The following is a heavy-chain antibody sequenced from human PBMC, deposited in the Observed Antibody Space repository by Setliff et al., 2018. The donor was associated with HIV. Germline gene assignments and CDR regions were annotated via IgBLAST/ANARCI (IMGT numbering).Heavy chain of an antibody. CDR3: ARGPLYGYDRGYFDY. CDR2: IIPIAKSP. J-gene: IGHJ4*02. D-gene: IGHD5-12*01. CDR1: GYTFTSYD. V-gene: IGHV1-69*13. Sequence: SVKVSCKASGYTFTSYDINWVRQAPGQGPEWMGGIIPIAKSPNYAQKFQDRVTITADESTRTAYMELSNLRSEDTALYYCARGPLYGYDRGYFDYWGQGTLVTVSS.